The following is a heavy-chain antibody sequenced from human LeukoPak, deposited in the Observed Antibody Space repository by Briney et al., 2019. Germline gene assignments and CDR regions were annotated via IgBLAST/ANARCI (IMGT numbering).Heavy chain of an antibody. V-gene: IGHV3-11*01. CDR2: ISSSGSTI. CDR3: ARDMERTIYCSSTSCPVDY. D-gene: IGHD2-2*01. CDR1: GFTFSDYY. Sequence: GGSLRLSCAASGFTFSDYYMSWIRQAPGKGLEWVSYISSSGSTIYYADSVKGRFTISRDNAKNSLYLQMNSLRAEDTALYHCARDMERTIYCSSTSCPVDYWGQGTLVTVSS. J-gene: IGHJ4*02.